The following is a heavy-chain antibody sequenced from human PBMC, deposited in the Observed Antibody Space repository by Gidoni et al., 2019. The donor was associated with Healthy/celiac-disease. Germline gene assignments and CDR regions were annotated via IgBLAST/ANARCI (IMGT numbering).Heavy chain of an antibody. Sequence: EVQLVESGGGLVKPGGSLRLSCAASGFTFSSYSMNWVRQAPGKGREWVSSISSSSSYIYYADSVKGRFTISRDNAKNSLYLQMNSLRAEDTAVYYCARVTNSYGLGYFDLWGRGTLVTVSS. J-gene: IGHJ2*01. CDR2: ISSSSSYI. V-gene: IGHV3-21*01. D-gene: IGHD5-18*01. CDR1: GFTFSSYS. CDR3: ARVTNSYGLGYFDL.